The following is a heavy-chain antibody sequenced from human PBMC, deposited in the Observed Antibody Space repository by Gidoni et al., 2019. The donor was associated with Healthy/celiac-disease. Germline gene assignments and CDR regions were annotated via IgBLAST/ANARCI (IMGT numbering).Heavy chain of an antibody. D-gene: IGHD6-13*01. CDR1: GGSFSGHD. J-gene: IGHJ4*02. CDR3: GWYFDY. Sequence: QVQLQEWGAGLLKRWETMSRTCAVYGGSFSGHDWGCIRQPPVTGLEWIGESNHSVRTHYTPSLKSRVTISVDTSMNQFSLKLSAVAAADTAVYYCGWYFDYWGQGTLVTVSS. V-gene: IGHV4-34*01. CDR2: SNHSVRT.